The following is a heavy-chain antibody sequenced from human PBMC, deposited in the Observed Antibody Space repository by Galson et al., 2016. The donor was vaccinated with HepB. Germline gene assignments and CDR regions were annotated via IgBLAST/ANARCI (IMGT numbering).Heavy chain of an antibody. Sequence: ETLSLTCSVSGASISAYHWSWVRQSPGKGLEWIGYISYGGSTHYIPSLKSRVTISVDTSRNQVSLRLTSVTAADTAVYYCATGGMTYWYFDLWGRGTLVTVS. J-gene: IGHJ2*01. CDR3: ATGGMTYWYFDL. CDR1: GASISAYH. CDR2: ISYGGST. D-gene: IGHD1-14*01. V-gene: IGHV4-59*03.